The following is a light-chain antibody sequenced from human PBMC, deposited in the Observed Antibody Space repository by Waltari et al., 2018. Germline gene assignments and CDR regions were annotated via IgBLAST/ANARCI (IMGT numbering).Light chain of an antibody. CDR1: QSLVHSDGNTY. J-gene: IGKJ2*03. Sequence: DVVMTQSPLSLPITPGQPASISCRSSQSLVHSDGNTYLSWYQQKPGQPPRLLMYKVSNRDSGVPDRFSGSGARTDFTLKISRVEAEDVGVYYCGQGTHWPPYSFGQGTKVEIK. V-gene: IGKV2-30*02. CDR3: GQGTHWPPYS. CDR2: KVS.